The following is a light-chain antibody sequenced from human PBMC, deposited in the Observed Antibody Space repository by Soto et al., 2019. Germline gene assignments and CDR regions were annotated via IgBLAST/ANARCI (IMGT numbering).Light chain of an antibody. J-gene: IGKJ1*01. Sequence: DIQMTQSPSSLSASAGDRVTITCRASQSISTYLNWYQLKPGTAPKLLIYAASSLQGGVPSRFSGSGSGTDFTHTISSLQPEDFATYYCQQSYNTPWTFGQGTKVENK. CDR1: QSISTY. CDR3: QQSYNTPWT. CDR2: AAS. V-gene: IGKV1-39*01.